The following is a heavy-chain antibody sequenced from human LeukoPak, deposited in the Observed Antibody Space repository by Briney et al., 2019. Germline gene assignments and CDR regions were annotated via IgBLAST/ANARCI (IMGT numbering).Heavy chain of an antibody. J-gene: IGHJ4*02. D-gene: IGHD5-18*01. CDR3: AREDTAMVDY. V-gene: IGHV4-31*03. Sequence: SETLSLTCTVSGGSISSGGYYWSRIRQHPGKGLEWIGHIYYSGSTYYNPSLKSRVTISVDTSKNQFSLKLSSVTAADTAVYYCAREDTAMVDYWGQGTLVTVSS. CDR1: GGSISSGGYY. CDR2: IYYSGST.